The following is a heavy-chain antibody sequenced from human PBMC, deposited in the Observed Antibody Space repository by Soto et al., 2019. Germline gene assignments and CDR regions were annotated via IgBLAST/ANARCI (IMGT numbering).Heavy chain of an antibody. CDR2: IIPIFGTA. D-gene: IGHD1-7*01. Sequence: SVKVSCKASGGTFSSYAISWVRQAPGQGLEWMGGIIPIFGTANYAQKFQGRVTITADKSTSTAYMELSSLRSEDTAVYYCARSIRTGNTRDGAFDIWGQGTMVTVSS. J-gene: IGHJ3*02. CDR1: GGTFSSYA. V-gene: IGHV1-69*06. CDR3: ARSIRTGNTRDGAFDI.